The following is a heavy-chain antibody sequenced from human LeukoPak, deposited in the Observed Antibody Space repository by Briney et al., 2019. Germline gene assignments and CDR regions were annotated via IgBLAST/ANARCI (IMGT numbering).Heavy chain of an antibody. D-gene: IGHD2-2*01. CDR1: GGSISSYY. CDR3: ARVKCSSTSCPPDDAFDI. Sequence: PSETLSLTCTVSGGSISSYYWSWIRQPPGKGLEWIGYIYYSGSTNYNPSLKSRVTISVDTSKNQFSLKLSSVTAADTAVYYCARVKCSSTSCPPDDAFDIWGQGQWSPSLQ. V-gene: IGHV4-59*01. J-gene: IGHJ3*02. CDR2: IYYSGST.